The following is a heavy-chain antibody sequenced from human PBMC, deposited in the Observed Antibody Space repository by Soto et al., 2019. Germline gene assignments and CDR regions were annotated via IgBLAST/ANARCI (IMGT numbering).Heavy chain of an antibody. J-gene: IGHJ4*02. V-gene: IGHV4-59*01. Sequence: SETLSLTCTVSGGSISSYFWSWIRQPPGKGLEWIGYIYYSGSTNYNPSLKSRVTISVDMSKNQFSLKLSSVTAADTAVYYCARRYGTTFDYWGQGTLVTVSS. CDR1: GGSISSYF. CDR3: ARRYGTTFDY. D-gene: IGHD1-7*01. CDR2: IYYSGST.